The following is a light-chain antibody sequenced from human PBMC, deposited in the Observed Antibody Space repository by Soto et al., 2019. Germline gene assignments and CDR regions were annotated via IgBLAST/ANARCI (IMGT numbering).Light chain of an antibody. CDR3: QKYNSDPLT. CDR2: AAS. CDR1: QDISNY. J-gene: IGKJ4*01. V-gene: IGKV1-27*01. Sequence: DIQMTQSPSSLSASVGDRVTITCRASQDISNYLSWYQQKPGKVPKVLIYAASTLQSGVPSRFSGSGSGTDFTLTISSLQPEDVASYYCQKYNSDPLTFGGGTKVDIK.